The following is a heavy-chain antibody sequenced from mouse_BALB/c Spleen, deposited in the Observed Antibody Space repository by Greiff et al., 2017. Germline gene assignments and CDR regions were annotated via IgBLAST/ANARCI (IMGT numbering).Heavy chain of an antibody. Sequence: EVKLMESGGGLVKPGGSLKLSCAASGFTFSSYAMSWVRQTPEKRLEWVATISSGGSYTYYPDSVKGRFTISRDNAKNTLYLQMSSLRSEDTAMYYCARKYGNYWFAYWGQGTLVTVSA. D-gene: IGHD2-10*02. CDR3: ARKYGNYWFAY. CDR2: ISSGGSYT. J-gene: IGHJ3*01. CDR1: GFTFSSYA. V-gene: IGHV5-9-3*01.